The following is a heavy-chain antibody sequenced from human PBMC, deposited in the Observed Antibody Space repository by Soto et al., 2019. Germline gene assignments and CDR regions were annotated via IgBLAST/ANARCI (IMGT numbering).Heavy chain of an antibody. D-gene: IGHD2-15*01. J-gene: IGHJ6*02. CDR1: GGSISSYY. CDR3: ARGYVGYYYYGMDV. V-gene: IGHV4-59*01. CDR2: IYYSGST. Sequence: SETLSLTCTVSGGSISSYYWSWIRQPPGKGLEWIGYIYYSGSTNYNPSLKSRVTISVDTSKNQFSLKLSSVTAADTAVYYCARGYVGYYYYGMDVWGQGTTVTVS.